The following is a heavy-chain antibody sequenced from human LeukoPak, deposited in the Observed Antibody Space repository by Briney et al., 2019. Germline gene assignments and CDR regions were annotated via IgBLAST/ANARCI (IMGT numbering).Heavy chain of an antibody. V-gene: IGHV1-69*04. CDR2: IIPILGIA. J-gene: IGHJ4*02. CDR1: GGTFSSYA. D-gene: IGHD1-14*01. CDR3: ARKNRIYGEDDY. Sequence: SVKVSCKASGGTFSSYAISWVRQAPGQGLEWMGRIIPILGIANYAQKFQGRVTITADKSTSTAYMELSSLRSEDTAVYHCARKNRIYGEDDYWGQGTLVTVSS.